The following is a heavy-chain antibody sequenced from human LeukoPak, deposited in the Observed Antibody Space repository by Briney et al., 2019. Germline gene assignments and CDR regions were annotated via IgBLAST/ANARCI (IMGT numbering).Heavy chain of an antibody. Sequence: GGSLRLSCAASGFTFSSYWMHWVRQAPGKGLVWVSRINTDGSSTSYADSVKGRFTISRDNAKNTPYLQMNSLRAEDTAVYYCARYEGTEWLIDYWGQGTLVTVSS. CDR2: INTDGSST. CDR3: ARYEGTEWLIDY. J-gene: IGHJ4*02. V-gene: IGHV3-74*01. D-gene: IGHD3-3*01. CDR1: GFTFSSYW.